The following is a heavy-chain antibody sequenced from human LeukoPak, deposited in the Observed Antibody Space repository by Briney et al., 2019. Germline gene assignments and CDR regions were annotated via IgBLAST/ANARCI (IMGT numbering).Heavy chain of an antibody. Sequence: GGSLRLSCAASGFTFSSYAMSWVRQAPGKGLEWVSAISGSGGSTYYADSVKGRFTISRDNSKNTLYLQMNSLRAEDTAVYYRAKDQDRTMITFGGVIVTDAVDIWGQGTMVTVSS. CDR3: AKDQDRTMITFGGVIVTDAVDI. CDR2: ISGSGGST. CDR1: GFTFSSYA. V-gene: IGHV3-23*01. D-gene: IGHD3-16*02. J-gene: IGHJ3*02.